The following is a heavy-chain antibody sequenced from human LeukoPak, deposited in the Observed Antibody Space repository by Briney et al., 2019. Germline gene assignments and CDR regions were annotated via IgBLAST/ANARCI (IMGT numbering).Heavy chain of an antibody. J-gene: IGHJ3*02. Sequence: KPSETLSLTCTVSGGSISSYYWSWIRQPPGKGLEWIGRIDASGSTNYNPSLKSRVTMSVDSSKNQFSLKVSSVTAADTAVYYCARKDGDIWGQGTMVTVSS. CDR3: ARKDGDI. V-gene: IGHV4-4*07. D-gene: IGHD5-24*01. CDR1: GGSISSYY. CDR2: IDASGST.